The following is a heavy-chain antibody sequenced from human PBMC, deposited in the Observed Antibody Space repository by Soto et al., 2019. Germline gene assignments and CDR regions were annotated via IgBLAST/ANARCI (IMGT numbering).Heavy chain of an antibody. CDR3: ARDSPSYDILTGYYYDAFDI. CDR1: GASISGFY. J-gene: IGHJ3*02. CDR2: IYATGTT. Sequence: SETLSLTCTVSGASISGFYWSWIRKSAGKGLEWIGRIYATGTTDYNPSLKSRVMMSVDTSKEQFSLKLRSVTAADTAVYYCARDSPSYDILTGYYYDAFDIWGQGTMVTVSS. D-gene: IGHD3-9*01. V-gene: IGHV4-4*07.